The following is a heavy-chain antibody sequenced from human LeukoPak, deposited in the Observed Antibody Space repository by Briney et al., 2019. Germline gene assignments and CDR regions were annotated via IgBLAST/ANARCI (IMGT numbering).Heavy chain of an antibody. Sequence: SETLSLTCAVYGGSFSRYYWSWIRQFLGKGLEWIAEIDHRGDTNYNPSVKSRVTTSVDTSKNQFSLKVRSLSAADTAVYHCARGATISETGYFDFWGQGTPVTVSS. D-gene: IGHD5-24*01. V-gene: IGHV4-34*01. J-gene: IGHJ4*03. CDR1: GGSFSRYY. CDR3: ARGATISETGYFDF. CDR2: IDHRGDT.